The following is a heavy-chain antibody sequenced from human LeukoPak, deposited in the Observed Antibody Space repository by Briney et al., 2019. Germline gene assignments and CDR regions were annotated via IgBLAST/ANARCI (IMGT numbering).Heavy chain of an antibody. CDR2: INWNGGST. Sequence: GGSLRLSCAASGFTFDDYGMSWVRQAPGKGLEWVSGINWNGGSTGYVDSVKGRFTISRDNAKNSLYLQMNSLRAEDTAVYYCARDLYNWNDGSFDIWGQGTMVTVSS. CDR3: ARDLYNWNDGSFDI. D-gene: IGHD1-20*01. CDR1: GFTFDDYG. J-gene: IGHJ3*02. V-gene: IGHV3-20*04.